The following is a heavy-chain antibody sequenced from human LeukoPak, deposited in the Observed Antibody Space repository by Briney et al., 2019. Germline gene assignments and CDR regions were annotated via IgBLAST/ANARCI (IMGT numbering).Heavy chain of an antibody. V-gene: IGHV4-61*02. Sequence: PSETLSLTCTVSGGSIGRGDYYWSWIRQPAGKGLEWIGRIYIRGGTTYNPSLKSRATKSVDMSKNQFSLNLSSVSVADTAVYYCAKEAGRGSGSDLRFDPGAQGILVTVFS. CDR3: AKEAGRGSGSDLRFDP. D-gene: IGHD3-10*01. CDR2: IYIRGGT. J-gene: IGHJ5*02. CDR1: GGSIGRGDYY.